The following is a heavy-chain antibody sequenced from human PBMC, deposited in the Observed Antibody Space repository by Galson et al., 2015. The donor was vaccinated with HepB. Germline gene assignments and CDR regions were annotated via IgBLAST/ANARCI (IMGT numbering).Heavy chain of an antibody. CDR3: AKAPRIAATHGAAFDI. V-gene: IGHV3-23*01. J-gene: IGHJ3*02. D-gene: IGHD6-13*01. Sequence: SLRLSCAASGFTFSSYAMSWVRQAPGKGLEWVSAISGSGGSTYYADSVKGRFTISRDNSKNTLYLQMNSLRAEDTAVYYCAKAPRIAATHGAAFDIWGQGTMVTVSS. CDR2: ISGSGGST. CDR1: GFTFSSYA.